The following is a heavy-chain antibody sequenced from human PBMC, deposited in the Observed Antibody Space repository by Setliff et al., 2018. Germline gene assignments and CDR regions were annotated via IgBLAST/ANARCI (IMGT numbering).Heavy chain of an antibody. CDR3: AREGRRYYDSSGYYYDPYYYYYMDV. D-gene: IGHD3-22*01. J-gene: IGHJ6*03. V-gene: IGHV1-18*04. CDR2: ISAYNDNT. Sequence: ASVKVSCKASGYTFTGYYVHWVRQAPGQGLEWMGWISAYNDNTNYAQKVQGRVTMTTDTSTSTAYMELRSLTSDDTAVYYCAREGRRYYDSSGYYYDPYYYYYMDVWGKGTTVTVSS. CDR1: GYTFTGYY.